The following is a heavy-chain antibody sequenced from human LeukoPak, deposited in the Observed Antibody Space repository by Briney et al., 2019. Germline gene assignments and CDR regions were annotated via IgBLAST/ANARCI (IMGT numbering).Heavy chain of an antibody. J-gene: IGHJ4*02. D-gene: IGHD4-17*01. V-gene: IGHV3-48*03. CDR3: ARSLGTTVTTAPGY. Sequence: SGGSLRLSCAASVFTFSSYEMSWVRQAPGKGLEWVSYISSSATTIYYADSVEGRFTISRDNAKSSLSLQMNSLRAEDTAVYYCARSLGTTVTTAPGYWGQGTLVTVSS. CDR2: ISSSATTI. CDR1: VFTFSSYE.